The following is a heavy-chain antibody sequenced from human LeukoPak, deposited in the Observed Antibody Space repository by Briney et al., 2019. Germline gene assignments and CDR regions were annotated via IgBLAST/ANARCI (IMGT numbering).Heavy chain of an antibody. CDR3: AKGGFDYSYYFDY. J-gene: IGHJ4*02. CDR2: ISGSAYSP. D-gene: IGHD3-9*01. Sequence: GGSLRLSCAASGFTFRTYTMSWVRHAPGKGLEWVSGISGSAYSPYYADSVKGRFTISRDNSKNTLYLQMNSLRADDTAVYYCAKGGFDYSYYFDYWGQGTLVTVTS. V-gene: IGHV3-23*01. CDR1: GFTFRTYT.